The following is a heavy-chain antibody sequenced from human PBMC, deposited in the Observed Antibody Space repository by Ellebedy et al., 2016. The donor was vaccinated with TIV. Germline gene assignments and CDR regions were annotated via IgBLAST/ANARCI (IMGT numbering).Heavy chain of an antibody. D-gene: IGHD2-2*01. J-gene: IGHJ4*02. V-gene: IGHV4-61*08. CDR2: IYYSGST. CDR1: GGSISSGGYY. CDR3: ARWCPAAHLTYYFDY. Sequence: SETLSLTXTVSGGSISSGGYYWSWIRQHPGKGLEWIGYIYYSGSTNYNPSLKSRVTISVDTSKNQFSLKLSSVTAADTAVYYCARWCPAAHLTYYFDYWGQGTLVTVSS.